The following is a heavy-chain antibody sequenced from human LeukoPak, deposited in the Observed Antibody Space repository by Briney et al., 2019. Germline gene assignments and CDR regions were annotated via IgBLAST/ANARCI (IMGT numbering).Heavy chain of an antibody. V-gene: IGHV1-8*03. J-gene: IGHJ4*02. D-gene: IGHD1-26*01. CDR2: MNPNSGNT. CDR3: ARREGGFYSWGIAY. Sequence: ASVKVSCTASGYTFTSYDINWVRQATGQGLEWMGWMNPNSGNTGYAQKFQGRVTITRNTSISTAYMELSSLRSEDTAVYYCARREGGFYSWGIAYWGQGTLVTVSS. CDR1: GYTFTSYD.